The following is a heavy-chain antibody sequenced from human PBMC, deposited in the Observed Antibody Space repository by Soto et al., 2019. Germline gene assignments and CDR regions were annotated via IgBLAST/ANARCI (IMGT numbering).Heavy chain of an antibody. CDR3: AKGLNAAPWELLLDF. D-gene: IGHD1-26*01. V-gene: IGHV3-23*01. CDR1: GFTFGSYA. J-gene: IGHJ4*02. Sequence: EVQLLESGGGLVQPGGSLRVSCAASGFTFGSYAMSWVRQAPGKGLEWVSVISGSGGSTYYADSVKGRFTISRDNSKNTLYLQMNSLRAEDTAVYHCAKGLNAAPWELLLDFWGQGTLVTVSS. CDR2: ISGSGGST.